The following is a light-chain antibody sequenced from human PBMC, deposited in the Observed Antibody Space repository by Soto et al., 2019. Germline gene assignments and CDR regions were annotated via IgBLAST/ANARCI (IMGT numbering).Light chain of an antibody. Sequence: EIVLTHSPGTLSLSPGERATLSCRASQSVSSSYLAWYQQKPGQAPRLLIYGESSRATGIPDRFSGSGSGTDFTVTISRREHEGFAVYYCQQYGSSQVADTFGQGTKLEIK. V-gene: IGKV3-20*01. CDR1: QSVSSSY. CDR3: QQYGSSQVADT. J-gene: IGKJ2*01. CDR2: GES.